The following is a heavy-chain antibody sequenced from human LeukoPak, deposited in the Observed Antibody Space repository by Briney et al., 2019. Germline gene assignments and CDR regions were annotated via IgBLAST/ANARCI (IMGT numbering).Heavy chain of an antibody. CDR3: AKDRLSVTYYYDSSGYWFDY. D-gene: IGHD3-22*01. V-gene: IGHV3-21*01. J-gene: IGHJ4*02. CDR2: ISSSSSYI. Sequence: PGGSLRLSCAASGFTFSSYSMNWVRQAPGKGLEWVSSISSSSSYIYYADSVKGRFTISRDNAKNSLYLQMNSLRAEDTAVYYCAKDRLSVTYYYDSSGYWFDYWGQGTLVTVSS. CDR1: GFTFSSYS.